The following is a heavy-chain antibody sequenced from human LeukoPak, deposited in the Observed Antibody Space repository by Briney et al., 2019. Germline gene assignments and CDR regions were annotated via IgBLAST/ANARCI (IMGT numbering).Heavy chain of an antibody. D-gene: IGHD4-23*01. CDR2: ISYDGSNK. CDR3: ARDHGWRRDDYGGTFDY. V-gene: IGHV3-30-3*01. CDR1: GFTFSSHA. J-gene: IGHJ4*02. Sequence: PGGSLRLSCAASGFTFSSHAMHWVRQAPGKGLEWVAVISYDGSNKYYADSVKGRFTISRDNSKNTLYLQMNSLRAEDTAVYYCARDHGWRRDDYGGTFDYWGQGTLVTVSS.